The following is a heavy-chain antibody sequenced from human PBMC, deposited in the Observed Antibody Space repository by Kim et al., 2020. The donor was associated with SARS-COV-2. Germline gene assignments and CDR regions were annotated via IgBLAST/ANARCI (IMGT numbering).Heavy chain of an antibody. CDR2: ITTSGNTV. CDR1: EFTLSSYE. V-gene: IGHV3-48*03. D-gene: IGHD3-10*01. Sequence: GGSLRLSCEASEFTLSSYEMNWVRQAPGTGLEWVSYITTSGNTVHYADSVRGRFTVSRDNAKNSLYLQMNSLRAEDTAVDYCARETPGIRGVACDIWGQGTMVTVSS. J-gene: IGHJ3*02. CDR3: ARETPGIRGVACDI.